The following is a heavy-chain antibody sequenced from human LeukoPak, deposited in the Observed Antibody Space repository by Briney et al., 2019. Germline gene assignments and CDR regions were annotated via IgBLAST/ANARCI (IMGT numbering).Heavy chain of an antibody. CDR1: GGTFSSYA. Sequence: SVKVSCKAYGGTFSSYAISWVRQAPGQGLEWMGRIITILGIANYAQKFQGRVTITADKSTSTAYMELSSLRSEDTAVYYCARDYTYYYDSSGSSFDYWGQGTLVTVSS. D-gene: IGHD3-22*01. J-gene: IGHJ4*02. CDR3: ARDYTYYYDSSGSSFDY. CDR2: IITILGIA. V-gene: IGHV1-69*04.